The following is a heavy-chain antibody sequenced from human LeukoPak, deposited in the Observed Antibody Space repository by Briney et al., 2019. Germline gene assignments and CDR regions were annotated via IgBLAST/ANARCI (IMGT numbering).Heavy chain of an antibody. V-gene: IGHV1-2*02. CDR1: GYSFSAYY. J-gene: IGHJ4*02. CDR2: INPNSGGT. Sequence: ASVKVSCKASGYSFSAYYMHWVRQAPGQGLEWMGWINPNSGGTNYAQKFQGRVTMTRDTSISTAYMELRSLRSDDTAVYYCARDPGLTGYYSSDYWGQGTLVTVSS. D-gene: IGHD3-9*01. CDR3: ARDPGLTGYYSSDY.